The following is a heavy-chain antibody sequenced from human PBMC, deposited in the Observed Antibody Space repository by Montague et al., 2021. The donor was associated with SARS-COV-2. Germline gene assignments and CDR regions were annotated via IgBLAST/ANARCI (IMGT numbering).Heavy chain of an antibody. J-gene: IGHJ6*02. Sequence: SETLSLTCTVSGGSISSYYWSWIRQPAGKGLEWIGRIYTSGSTXXXPSXXXRVTMSADTSKNQFSLKLSSVTAADTAVYYCAREAWFGDKTSASEYYGMDVWGQGTTVTVSS. CDR3: AREAWFGDKTSASEYYGMDV. V-gene: IGHV4-4*07. CDR2: IYTSGST. D-gene: IGHD3-10*01. CDR1: GGSISSYY.